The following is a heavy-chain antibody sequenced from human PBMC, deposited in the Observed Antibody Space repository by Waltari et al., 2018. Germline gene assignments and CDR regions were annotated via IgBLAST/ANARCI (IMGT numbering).Heavy chain of an antibody. CDR1: GFPYSRYW. CDR3: ARGARRTTVTTGWWYFDL. J-gene: IGHJ2*01. CDR2: SNSGGSST. D-gene: IGHD4-17*01. V-gene: IGHV3-74*01. Sequence: VQLVVSGGGLVQLGGSLRLSCEASGFPYSRYWMPWVRQAPGKGLVWVSRSNSGGSSTSYADSVKGRFTISKDNAKNTVYLQRNSLRAEDTAIYYCARGARRTTVTTGWWYFDLWGRGTLVTVSS.